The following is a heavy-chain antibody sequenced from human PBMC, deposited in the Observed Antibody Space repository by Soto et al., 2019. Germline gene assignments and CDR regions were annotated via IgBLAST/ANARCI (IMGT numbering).Heavy chain of an antibody. V-gene: IGHV1-58*01. CDR2: IVVGSGNT. Sequence: SVKVSCKASGFTFTSSAVQWVRQARGQRLEWIGWIVVGSGNTNYAQKFQERVTITRDMSTSTAYMELSSLRSEDTAVYYCAAMYYYDSSGYYYGDFDYWGQGTLVTV. CDR3: AAMYYYDSSGYYYGDFDY. D-gene: IGHD3-22*01. J-gene: IGHJ4*02. CDR1: GFTFTSSA.